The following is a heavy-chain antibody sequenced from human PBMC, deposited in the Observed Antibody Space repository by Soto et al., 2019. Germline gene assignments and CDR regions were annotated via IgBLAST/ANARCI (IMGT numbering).Heavy chain of an antibody. CDR1: GDSVSGNSAA. D-gene: IGHD3-16*01. V-gene: IGHV6-1*01. Sequence: SQTLSLTCAISGDSVSGNSAAWNWIRQSPSRGLEWLGRTYYRSKWYNDYAVSVKSRITVTPDTSKNQFSLHLNSVTPEDTAVCYCATEFPYYEGSDSYFDYWGQGALVTVSS. CDR3: ATEFPYYEGSDSYFDY. J-gene: IGHJ4*02. CDR2: TYYRSKWYN.